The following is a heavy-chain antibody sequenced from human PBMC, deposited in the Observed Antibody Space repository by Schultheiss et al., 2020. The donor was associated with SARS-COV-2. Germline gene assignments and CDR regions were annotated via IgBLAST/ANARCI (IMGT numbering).Heavy chain of an antibody. Sequence: SETLSLTCVVSGGSISSDTYYWSWIRQPPGKGLEWIGYVYFSGSTYYNPSLKSRVTISVDTSKNQFSLTLRSVTAADTAVYYCARDDGSSGIADHWGQGTLVTVSS. V-gene: IGHV4-30-4*01. J-gene: IGHJ4*02. CDR2: VYFSGST. D-gene: IGHD3-22*01. CDR3: ARDDGSSGIADH. CDR1: GGSISSDTYY.